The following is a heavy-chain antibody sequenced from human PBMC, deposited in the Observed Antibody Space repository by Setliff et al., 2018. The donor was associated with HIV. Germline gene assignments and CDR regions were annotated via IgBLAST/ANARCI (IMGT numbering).Heavy chain of an antibody. Sequence: PSETLSLTCTVSGGSISSGDYYWSWIRQPPGKGLEWIGYIYYSGSTYYNPSLKSRVTISVDTSKNQFSLKLNSVTAADTAVYYCTVYNTGSSKDHYWGQGTPVTVSS. CDR1: GGSISSGDYY. CDR3: TVYNTGSSKDHY. D-gene: IGHD2-8*02. J-gene: IGHJ4*02. V-gene: IGHV4-30-4*08. CDR2: IYYSGST.